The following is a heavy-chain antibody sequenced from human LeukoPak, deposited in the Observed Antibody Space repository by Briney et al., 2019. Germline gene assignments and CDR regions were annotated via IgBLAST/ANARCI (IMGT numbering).Heavy chain of an antibody. CDR2: IYYSGST. CDR1: GGSISSYY. V-gene: IGHV4-59*01. D-gene: IGHD4-17*01. CDR3: ARDGRDGVYAFDI. J-gene: IGHJ3*02. Sequence: PSETLSLNCTVSGGSISSYYWSWIRQPPGKGLEWIGYIYYSGSTNYNPSLKSRVTISVDTSKNQFSLKLSSVTAADTAVYYCARDGRDGVYAFDIWGQGTMVTVSS.